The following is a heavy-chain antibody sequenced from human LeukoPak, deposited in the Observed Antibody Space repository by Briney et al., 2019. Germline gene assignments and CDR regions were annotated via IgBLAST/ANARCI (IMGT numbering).Heavy chain of an antibody. J-gene: IGHJ3*02. CDR2: IIPILGIA. Sequence: SVKVSCKASGGTFSSYAISWVRQAPGQGLEWMGRIIPILGIANYAQKLQGRVTVTADKSTSTAYMELSSLRSEDTAVYYCAGKRDGYNGAFDIWGQGTMVTVSS. CDR1: GGTFSSYA. CDR3: AGKRDGYNGAFDI. V-gene: IGHV1-69*04. D-gene: IGHD5-24*01.